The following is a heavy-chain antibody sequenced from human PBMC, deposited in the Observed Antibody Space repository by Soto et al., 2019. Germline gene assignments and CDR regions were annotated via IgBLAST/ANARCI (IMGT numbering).Heavy chain of an antibody. J-gene: IGHJ4*02. CDR1: GFTFSSYS. V-gene: IGHV3-21*01. CDR3: ARVNGGYYYFDY. D-gene: IGHD1-26*01. Sequence: GGSLRLSCAASGFTFSSYSMNWVRQAPGKGLEWVSSISSSSSYIYYADAVKGRFTISRDNAKNSLYLQMNRLRAEDTAVYYCARVNGGYYYFDYWGQGTLVTVSS. CDR2: ISSSSSYI.